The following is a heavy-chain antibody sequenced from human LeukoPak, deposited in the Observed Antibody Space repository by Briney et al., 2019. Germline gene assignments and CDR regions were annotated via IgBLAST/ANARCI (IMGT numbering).Heavy chain of an antibody. CDR2: INWNGGST. J-gene: IGHJ5*02. Sequence: RSSGSLRLSCAAYGFTFDDYGMSWVRQPPGKGLEWVCGINWNGGSTGYADSVKGRSTISRDTDKNSLYLQMNSLRAEATAVYYCARDLGQYYDTSDNWFDPGRQGTLVTVSS. V-gene: IGHV3-20*04. CDR1: GFTFDDYG. CDR3: ARDLGQYYDTSDNWFDP. D-gene: IGHD3-22*01.